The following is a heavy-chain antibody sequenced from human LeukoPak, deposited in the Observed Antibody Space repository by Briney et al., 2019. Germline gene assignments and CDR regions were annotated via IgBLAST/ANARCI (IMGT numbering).Heavy chain of an antibody. V-gene: IGHV1-46*01. J-gene: IGHJ4*02. D-gene: IGHD1-7*01. CDR1: GYTFTTYN. Sequence: ASVKVSCKASGYTFTTYNMHWVRQAPGQGLEGMGLINPSGGSTSYAQKFQGRVTITADESTSTAYMELSSLRSEDTAVYYCARAGITGTSRHLVPFDYWGQGTLVTVSS. CDR2: INPSGGST. CDR3: ARAGITGTSRHLVPFDY.